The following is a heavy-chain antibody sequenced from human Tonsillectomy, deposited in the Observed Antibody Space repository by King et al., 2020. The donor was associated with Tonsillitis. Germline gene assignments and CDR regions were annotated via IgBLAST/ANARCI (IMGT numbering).Heavy chain of an antibody. CDR1: GYTLTGLS. V-gene: IGHV1-24*01. Sequence: QLVQSGAEVKKPGASVKVSCKVSGYTLTGLSMHWVRQAPGKGLVWMGGSDPEDGETIYAQRFQGRVTMTEDTSTDTAYMELSSLRFEDTAVYYCATSYYFDSSGYPDYWGQGTLVTVSS. CDR3: ATSYYFDSSGYPDY. CDR2: SDPEDGET. J-gene: IGHJ4*02. D-gene: IGHD3-22*01.